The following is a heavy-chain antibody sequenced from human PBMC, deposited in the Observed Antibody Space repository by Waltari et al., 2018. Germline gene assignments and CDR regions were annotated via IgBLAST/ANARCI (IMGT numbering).Heavy chain of an antibody. CDR3: ARTMGVIAYDDAFDI. V-gene: IGHV4-59*01. Sequence: QVQLQESGPGLVKPSETLSLTCPVSGGSISSFYWSWIRQAPGKGLEWIGYIYYSGSTNYNPSLKSRVTISVDTSKNQFSLKLSSVTAADTAVYYCARTMGVIAYDDAFDIWGQGTMVTVSS. CDR2: IYYSGST. J-gene: IGHJ3*02. D-gene: IGHD2-21*01. CDR1: GGSISSFY.